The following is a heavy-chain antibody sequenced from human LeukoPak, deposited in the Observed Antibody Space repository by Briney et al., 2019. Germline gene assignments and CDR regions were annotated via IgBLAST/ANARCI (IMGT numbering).Heavy chain of an antibody. J-gene: IGHJ4*02. V-gene: IGHV1-46*01. CDR2: INPSGGST. CDR1: GYTFTSYY. Sequence: ASVKVSCKASGYTFTSYYMHWVRQAPGQGLEWMGIINPSGGSTSYAQKFQGRVTMTRDTSTSTVYMELSSLRSEDTAVYYCARAPESFVVGHYFDYWGQGTLVTVSS. D-gene: IGHD2-15*01. CDR3: ARAPESFVVGHYFDY.